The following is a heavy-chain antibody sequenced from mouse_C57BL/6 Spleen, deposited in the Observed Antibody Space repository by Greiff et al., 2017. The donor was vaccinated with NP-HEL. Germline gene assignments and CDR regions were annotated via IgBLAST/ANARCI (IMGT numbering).Heavy chain of an antibody. CDR1: GYSFTGYY. CDR3: ARSMRGSYGNYVDYFDY. D-gene: IGHD2-1*01. CDR2: INPSTGGT. J-gene: IGHJ2*01. Sequence: VQLQQSGPELVKPGASVKISCKASGYSFTGYYMNWVKQSPEKSLEWIGEINPSTGGTTYNQKFKAKATLTVDKSSSTAYMQLKSLTSEDSAVYYCARSMRGSYGNYVDYFDYWGQGTTLTVSS. V-gene: IGHV1-42*01.